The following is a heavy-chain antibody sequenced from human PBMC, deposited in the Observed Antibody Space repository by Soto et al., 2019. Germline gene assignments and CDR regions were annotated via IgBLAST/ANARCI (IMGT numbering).Heavy chain of an antibody. Sequence: PSQTLSLTCATSGDSVSSNSAACNWIRQSQSRGLEWLGRTYYRSKWYNDYAAHVKSRIIINPGTSKNQFSLQLNSVTPEDTAVYYCARAKWLLPGGNYDYVRDV. CDR1: GDSVSSNSAA. CDR3: ARAKWLLPGGNYDYVRDV. CDR2: TYYRSKWYN. V-gene: IGHV6-1*01. D-gene: IGHD3-22*01. J-gene: IGHJ6*01.